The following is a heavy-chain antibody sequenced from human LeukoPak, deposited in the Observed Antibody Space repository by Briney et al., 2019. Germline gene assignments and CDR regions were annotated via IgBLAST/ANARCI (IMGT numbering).Heavy chain of an antibody. Sequence: GGSLRLSCTASGFSISGHWQTWVRQTPGKGLEWVAHINADGSETSYAGSVKGRFTISKDSVENSVTLQMNSLRVEDTGVYYCGRGHNGLDVWGQGATVTASS. CDR3: GRGHNGLDV. CDR1: GFSISGHW. J-gene: IGHJ6*02. D-gene: IGHD1-1*01. V-gene: IGHV3-7*01. CDR2: INADGSET.